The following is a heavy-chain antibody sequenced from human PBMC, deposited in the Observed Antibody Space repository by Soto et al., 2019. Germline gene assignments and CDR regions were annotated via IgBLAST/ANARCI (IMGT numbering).Heavy chain of an antibody. V-gene: IGHV3-23*01. CDR2: ISGSGGST. CDR1: GFTFSSYA. CDR3: AKGALSPRVVVAAHYNWFDP. D-gene: IGHD2-15*01. J-gene: IGHJ5*02. Sequence: PGGSLRLSCAASGFTFSSYAMSWVRQAPGKGLEWVSAISGSGGSTYYADSVKGRFTISRDNSKNTLYLQMNSLRAEDTAVYYCAKGALSPRVVVAAHYNWFDPWGQGTLVTVSS.